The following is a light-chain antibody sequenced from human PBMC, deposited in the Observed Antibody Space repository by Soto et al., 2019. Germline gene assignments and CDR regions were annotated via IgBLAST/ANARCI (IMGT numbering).Light chain of an antibody. CDR3: QQYNNWPPWT. CDR1: QSVSSN. Sequence: EIVMTQSPATLSVSPGERATLSCRASQSVSSNLAWYQQKPGQAPRLLIYGASTRATGITARFSGSGSGTGFTLTISSLQSEDFAVYYCQQYNNWPPWTFGQGTKVEIK. V-gene: IGKV3-15*01. J-gene: IGKJ1*01. CDR2: GAS.